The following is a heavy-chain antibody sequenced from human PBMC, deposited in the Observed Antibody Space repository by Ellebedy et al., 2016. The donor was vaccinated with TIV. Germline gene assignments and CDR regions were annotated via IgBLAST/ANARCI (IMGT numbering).Heavy chain of an antibody. D-gene: IGHD3-22*01. CDR3: TKGGTSATGYYDPMDV. CDR1: GFTFSSYA. V-gene: IGHV3-23*01. J-gene: IGHJ6*02. CDR2: ISGSGGST. Sequence: GESLKISCAASGFTFSSYAMSWVRQAPGKGLEWVSAISGSGGSTYYADSVKGRFTISRDNSKNTLYLQMNSLRAEDTAVYDCTKGGTSATGYYDPMDVWGQGTTVTVSS.